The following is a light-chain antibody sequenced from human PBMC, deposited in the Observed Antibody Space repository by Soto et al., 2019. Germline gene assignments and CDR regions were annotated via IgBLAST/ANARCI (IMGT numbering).Light chain of an antibody. J-gene: IGLJ1*01. CDR1: SSDVGKYDY. Sequence: QSVLTQPPSASGSPGQSVTISCTGTSSDVGKYDYVSWFQHHPGKAPKLIIYEVSKRPSGVPDRFSGSKSGSTASLTVSGLQTEDEADYYCAAWDDRLNGYVFGTGTKVTVL. V-gene: IGLV2-8*01. CDR3: AAWDDRLNGYV. CDR2: EVS.